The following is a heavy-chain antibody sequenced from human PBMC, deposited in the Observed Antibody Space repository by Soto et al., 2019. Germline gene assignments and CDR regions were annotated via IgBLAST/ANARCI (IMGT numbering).Heavy chain of an antibody. CDR2: INPNSGGT. Sequence: GASVKVSCKASGYTFSAYYMHWVRQAPGQGLEWMGWINPNSGGTNQAQKFQGRVTMTRDTSINTAYMELTSLTSDDTAVYYCARILNAYYGMDVWGQGTTVTVS. CDR1: GYTFSAYY. D-gene: IGHD2-21*01. V-gene: IGHV1-2*02. CDR3: ARILNAYYGMDV. J-gene: IGHJ6*02.